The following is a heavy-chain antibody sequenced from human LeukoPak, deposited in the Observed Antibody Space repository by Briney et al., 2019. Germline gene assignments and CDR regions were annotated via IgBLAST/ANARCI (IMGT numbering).Heavy chain of an antibody. D-gene: IGHD3-10*01. J-gene: IGHJ4*02. CDR2: IKQDGSEK. CDR1: GFTFSSYW. CDR3: ARQPLERGEYYFDY. V-gene: IGHV3-7*01. Sequence: GGPLRLSCAASGFTFSSYWMSWVRQAPGKGLEWVANIKQDGSEKYYVDSVKGRFTISRDNAKNSLYLQMNSLRAEDTAVYYCARQPLERGEYYFDYWGQGTLVTVSS.